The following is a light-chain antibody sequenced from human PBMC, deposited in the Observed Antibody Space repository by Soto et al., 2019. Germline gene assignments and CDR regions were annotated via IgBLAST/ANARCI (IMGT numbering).Light chain of an antibody. CDR2: GAS. CDR1: QSISSN. J-gene: IGKJ4*01. V-gene: IGKV3-15*01. Sequence: EIVMMQSPATLSVSPGERATLSCRASQSISSNLAWYQQKPGQAPRFLIYGASTRATGIPTRFSGSGSGTEFTLTISSLQSEDFAVYYCQQYHNWPPFTFGGGTKV. CDR3: QQYHNWPPFT.